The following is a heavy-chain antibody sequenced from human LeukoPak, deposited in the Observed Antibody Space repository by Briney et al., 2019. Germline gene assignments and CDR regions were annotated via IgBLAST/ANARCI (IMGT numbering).Heavy chain of an antibody. CDR1: GFTFSSYS. CDR3: ARLDYYGSGSYGDTDYFDY. CDR2: ISSSSSYI. J-gene: IGHJ4*02. V-gene: IGHV3-21*01. Sequence: GGSLRLSCAASGFTFSSYSMNWVRQAPGKGLEWVSSISSSSSYIYYADSVKGRFTISRDNSKNTLYLQMNSLRAEDTAVYYCARLDYYGSGSYGDTDYFDYWGQGTLVTASS. D-gene: IGHD3-10*01.